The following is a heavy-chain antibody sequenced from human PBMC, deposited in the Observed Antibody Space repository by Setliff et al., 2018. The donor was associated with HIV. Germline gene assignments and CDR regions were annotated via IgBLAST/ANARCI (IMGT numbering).Heavy chain of an antibody. J-gene: IGHJ3*02. CDR3: AREIRTIEGGALDI. CDR1: GYSFFSSW. Sequence: PGESLKISCQSSGYSFFSSWIAWVRQMPGKGLEWMGIIYPGDFETRYSPSFHGQVTFSADTTVDTAYLQWNTLKSSDTAMYYCAREIRTIEGGALDIWGQGTSVTVSS. CDR2: IYPGDFET. V-gene: IGHV5-51*01. D-gene: IGHD3-16*01.